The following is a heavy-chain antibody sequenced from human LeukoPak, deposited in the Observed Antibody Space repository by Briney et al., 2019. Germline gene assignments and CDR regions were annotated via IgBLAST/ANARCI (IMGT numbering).Heavy chain of an antibody. CDR1: GYTFTGYY. D-gene: IGHD3-10*01. CDR3: ARDPPLCGADVFDI. J-gene: IGHJ3*02. CDR2: INPNSGGT. V-gene: IGHV1-2*02. Sequence: ASVKVSCKAAGYTFTGYYMHWVRQAPGKGLEWMGWINPNSGGTNYAQKFQGRVTMTRDTSISTAYMELSRLTSDDTAVYYCARDPPLCGADVFDIWGQGRMVTVSS.